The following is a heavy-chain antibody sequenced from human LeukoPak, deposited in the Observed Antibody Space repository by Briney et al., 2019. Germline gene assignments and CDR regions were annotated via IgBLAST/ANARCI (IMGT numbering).Heavy chain of an antibody. D-gene: IGHD1-26*01. CDR3: ARGGASSLPFDY. J-gene: IGHJ4*02. CDR1: GGSFSRYY. Sequence: SETLSLTCAVYGGSFSRYYWSWIRQPAGKGLEWIGLIYPSGSTNYNLSLKSRVTMSVDTSKNQFSLKVNSVTAANTAVYYCARGGASSLPFDYWGQGTLVTVSS. V-gene: IGHV4-59*10. CDR2: IYPSGST.